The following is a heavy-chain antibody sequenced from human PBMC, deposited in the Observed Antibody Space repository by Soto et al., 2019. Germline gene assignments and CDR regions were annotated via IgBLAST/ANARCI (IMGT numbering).Heavy chain of an antibody. J-gene: IGHJ5*02. V-gene: IGHV4-61*01. CDR1: GGSVNDGNFY. D-gene: IGHD3-16*01. CDR2: IHHSGIS. CDR3: ASGLTMGALPSHFHR. Sequence: QVQLQESGPGLVKPSETLSLTCSVSGGSVNDGNFYWNWIRQYPGKGLEWIGYIHHSGISNYNPSLKSRVTISVGTSKNGFALKLNSVTAVDTAVYYCASGLTMGALPSHFHRWGQGTHVTVSS.